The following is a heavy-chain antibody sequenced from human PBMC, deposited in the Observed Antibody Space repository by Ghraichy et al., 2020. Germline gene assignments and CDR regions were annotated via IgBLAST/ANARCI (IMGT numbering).Heavy chain of an antibody. V-gene: IGHV4-39*01. CDR3: ARTMDSFAYEAPPHFAQ. J-gene: IGHJ4*02. CDR1: GGSISSTNNY. CDR2: IYNGGST. Sequence: SETLSLTCTVSGGSISSTNNYWSWIRQPPGKGLEWLGTIYNGGSTYYNPSLKSRVTISVDTSKNQSSLQLISVTAADTAVYYCARTMDSFAYEAPPHFAQWGQETLVTVTS. D-gene: IGHD2-21*01.